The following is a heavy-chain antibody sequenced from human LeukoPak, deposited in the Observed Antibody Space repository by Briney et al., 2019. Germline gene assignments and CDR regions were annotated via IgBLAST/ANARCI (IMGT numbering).Heavy chain of an antibody. CDR2: IYTSGST. Sequence: SETLSLTCTVSGGSISSGSYYWSWIRQPAGKGLEWIGHIYTSGSTNFNPSLKSRVTISVDTPKNQFSLKLSSVTAADTAVYHCASLRERSYYARGFDYWGRGTLVTVSS. V-gene: IGHV4-61*09. CDR1: GGSISSGSYY. J-gene: IGHJ4*02. CDR3: ASLRERSYYARGFDY. D-gene: IGHD1-26*01.